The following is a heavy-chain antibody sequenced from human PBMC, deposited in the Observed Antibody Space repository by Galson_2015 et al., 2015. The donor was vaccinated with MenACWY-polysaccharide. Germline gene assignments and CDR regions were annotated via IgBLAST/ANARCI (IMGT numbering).Heavy chain of an antibody. Sequence: SLRLSCAASGFTFSSYCMNWVRQAPGEGLEWVASIKQDGSDKYYVDSVKGRFTIPRDNAKNSVYLQMNSLRAEDTAVYYCARAPPSGYRDSNMDVWGKGTTVTVSS. CDR3: ARAPPSGYRDSNMDV. V-gene: IGHV3-7*01. D-gene: IGHD6-13*01. CDR1: GFTFSSYC. CDR2: IKQDGSDK. J-gene: IGHJ6*03.